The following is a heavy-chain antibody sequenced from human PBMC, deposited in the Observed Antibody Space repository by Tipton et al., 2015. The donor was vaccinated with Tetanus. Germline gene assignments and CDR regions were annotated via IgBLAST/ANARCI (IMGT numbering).Heavy chain of an antibody. CDR1: GFDFSDFY. D-gene: IGHD1-1*01. Sequence: SLRLSCAPSGFDFSDFYMSWIRQAPGKGLEWVAYISGTSRTKYYGDSVKGRFTVSRDNAKKSLYLQMNSLRAEDTAVYYCARGGGMHGQYFDSWGQGTLVTVSS. V-gene: IGHV3-11*01. CDR3: ARGGGMHGQYFDS. J-gene: IGHJ4*02. CDR2: ISGTSRTK.